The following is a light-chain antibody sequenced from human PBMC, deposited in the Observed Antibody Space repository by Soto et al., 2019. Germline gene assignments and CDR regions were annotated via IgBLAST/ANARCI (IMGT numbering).Light chain of an antibody. CDR3: QQYKSWPIT. CDR2: GVS. V-gene: IGKV3D-15*01. CDR1: QSVDTN. Sequence: EIVMMQSPATLSLSPGDTATLSCRASQSVDTNLAWYVQKPGQAPRRLMYGVSTWGTGVTARFSGSGSGTEFALTISGLQSEDFAIYYCQQYKSWPITFGQGTRLEIK. J-gene: IGKJ5*01.